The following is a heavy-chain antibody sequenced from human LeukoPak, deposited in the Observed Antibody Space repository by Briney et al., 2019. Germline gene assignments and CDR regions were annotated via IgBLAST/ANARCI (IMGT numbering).Heavy chain of an antibody. J-gene: IGHJ4*02. CDR2: ISYDGSNK. V-gene: IGHV3-30*18. D-gene: IGHD3-10*01. CDR3: AKDQAGAFDY. Sequence: PPGGSLRLSCAASGFIFNNYDIQWVRQAPGKGLEWVAVISYDGSNKYYADSVKGRFTISRDNSKNTLYLQMNSLRAEDTAVYYCAKDQAGAFDYWGQGTLVTVSS. CDR1: GFIFNNYD.